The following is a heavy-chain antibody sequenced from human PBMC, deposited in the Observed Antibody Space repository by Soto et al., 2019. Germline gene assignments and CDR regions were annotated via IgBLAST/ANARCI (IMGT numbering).Heavy chain of an antibody. CDR2: IWYDGSNK. J-gene: IGHJ6*02. Sequence: QVQLVESGGGVVQPGRSLRLSCAASGFTFSSYGMHWVRQAPGKGLEWVAVIWYDGSNKYCADSVKGRFTISRDNSKNTLYLQMNSLRAEDTAVYYCARSYDSSGYYWNYYYYGMDVWGQGTTVTVSS. V-gene: IGHV3-33*01. D-gene: IGHD3-22*01. CDR1: GFTFSSYG. CDR3: ARSYDSSGYYWNYYYYGMDV.